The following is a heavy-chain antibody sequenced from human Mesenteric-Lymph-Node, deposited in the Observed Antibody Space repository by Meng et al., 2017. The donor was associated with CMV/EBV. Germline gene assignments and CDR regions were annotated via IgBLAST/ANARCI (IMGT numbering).Heavy chain of an antibody. CDR3: ARSVGGFDY. CDR1: GFTFSNYP. J-gene: IGHJ4*02. CDR2: INNDGSSA. Sequence: GESLKISCAASGFTFSNYPMHWVRQAPGKGLEWVSHINNDGSSATYADSVKGRFTVSRDNVKNTVFLQMNGLRAEDTAVYYCARSVGGFDYWGQGILVTVSS. D-gene: IGHD3-16*01. V-gene: IGHV3-74*01.